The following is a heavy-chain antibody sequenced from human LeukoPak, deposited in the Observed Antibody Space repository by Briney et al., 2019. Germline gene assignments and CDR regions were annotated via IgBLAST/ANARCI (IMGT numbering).Heavy chain of an antibody. CDR1: GGSISSGSYY. Sequence: PSQTLSLTCTVSGGSISSGSYYWSWIRQPAGKGLEWIGRIYTSGSTNYNPSLKSRVTISVDTSKNQFSLKLSSVTAADTAVYYGARDSGSGSWYDYWGQGTLVTVSS. J-gene: IGHJ4*02. CDR3: ARDSGSGSWYDY. V-gene: IGHV4-61*02. CDR2: IYTSGST. D-gene: IGHD6-13*01.